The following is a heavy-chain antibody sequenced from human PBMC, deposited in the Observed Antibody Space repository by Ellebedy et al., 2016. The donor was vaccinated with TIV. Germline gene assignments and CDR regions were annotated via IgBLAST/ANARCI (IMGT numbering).Heavy chain of an antibody. Sequence: SETLSLTXAVYGESFSGYYWTWIRQPPGRGLEWIGEINQSGSTSYNPPLKSRVTISVDTSKNQFSLKLSSVTAADTAVYYCARGGVLRFLEWFLGNWFDPWGQGTLVTVSS. D-gene: IGHD3-3*01. V-gene: IGHV4-34*01. CDR3: ARGGVLRFLEWFLGNWFDP. CDR2: INQSGST. CDR1: GESFSGYY. J-gene: IGHJ5*02.